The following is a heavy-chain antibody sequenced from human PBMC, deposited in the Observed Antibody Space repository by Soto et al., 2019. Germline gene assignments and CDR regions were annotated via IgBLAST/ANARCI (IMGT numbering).Heavy chain of an antibody. CDR3: ARDWVSGSSGLFDY. D-gene: IGHD1-26*01. J-gene: IGHJ4*02. Sequence: QVQLVESGGGVVQPGRSLRLSCAASGFTFSSYGMHWVRQAPGKGLEWVAVIWYDGSNKYYADSVKGRFTISRDNSKNTLYLQMNSLRAEDTAVYYCARDWVSGSSGLFDYWGQGPLVTVSS. CDR2: IWYDGSNK. CDR1: GFTFSSYG. V-gene: IGHV3-33*01.